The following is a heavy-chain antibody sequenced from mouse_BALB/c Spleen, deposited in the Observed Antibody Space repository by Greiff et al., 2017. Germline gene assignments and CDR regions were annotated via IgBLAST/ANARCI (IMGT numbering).Heavy chain of an antibody. Sequence: VQRVESGAELAKPGASVKMSCKASGYTFTSYWMHWVKQRPGQGLEWIGYINPSTGYTEYNQKFKDKATLTADKSSSTAYMQLSSLTSEDSAVYYCARWLLRGGAMDYWGQGTSVTVSS. V-gene: IGHV1-7*01. J-gene: IGHJ4*01. D-gene: IGHD2-3*01. CDR2: INPSTGYT. CDR3: ARWLLRGGAMDY. CDR1: GYTFTSYW.